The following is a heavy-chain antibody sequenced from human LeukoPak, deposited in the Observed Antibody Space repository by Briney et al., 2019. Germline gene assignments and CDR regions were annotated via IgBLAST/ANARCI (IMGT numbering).Heavy chain of an antibody. CDR2: ISGSGGST. Sequence: PGGSLRLSCAASGFTFSSYAMSWVRQAPGKGLEWVSAISGSGGSTYSADSVKGRFTISRDNSKNTLYLQMNSLRAEDMAVYYCAKGYRWGPSFGYFDYWGQGTLVTVSS. V-gene: IGHV3-23*01. CDR3: AKGYRWGPSFGYFDY. CDR1: GFTFSSYA. J-gene: IGHJ4*02. D-gene: IGHD3-3*01.